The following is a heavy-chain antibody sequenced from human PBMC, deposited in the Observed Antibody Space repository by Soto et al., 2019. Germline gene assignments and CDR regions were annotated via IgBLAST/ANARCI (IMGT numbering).Heavy chain of an antibody. J-gene: IGHJ4*02. Sequence: SETLSLTCSVSGGTLNSGDYFWSWILHRPGKGREWIGSIFYTGGTYYSPSLKSRASMSMDTPKNLFSRRLKSLTAADPAVYSCDRVEATLDRHYYFDYWGQGTPVTV. CDR1: GGTLNSGDYF. V-gene: IGHV4-30-4*01. D-gene: IGHD5-12*01. CDR3: DRVEATLDRHYYFDY. CDR2: IFYTGGT.